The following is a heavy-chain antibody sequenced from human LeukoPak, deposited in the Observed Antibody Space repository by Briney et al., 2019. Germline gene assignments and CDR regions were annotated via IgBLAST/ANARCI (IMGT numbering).Heavy chain of an antibody. CDR2: IYTRGST. CDR3: ARGRYCSADICSGGDAFDI. Sequence: PSETLSLTCTVSGGSINNYYWSWIRQPAGEGLEWIGRIYTRGSTSYNPSLKSRVTMSVDTSKNQFSLKLSSVTAADTAVYYCARGRYCSADICSGGDAFDIWGQGTMVSVSS. V-gene: IGHV4-4*07. CDR1: GGSINNYY. D-gene: IGHD2-15*01. J-gene: IGHJ3*02.